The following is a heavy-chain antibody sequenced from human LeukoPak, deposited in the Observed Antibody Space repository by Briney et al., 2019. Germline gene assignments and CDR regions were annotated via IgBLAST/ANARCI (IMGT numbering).Heavy chain of an antibody. D-gene: IGHD3-3*01. CDR1: GGSISSYY. Sequence: SETLSLTCTVSGGSISSYYWSWLRQPPGKGLEWIGYIFDSGSTNYNPSLKSRVTISIDTSKNQFSLRLSSVTVADTAVYYCARGGYYTLEYYYYMDVWGKGTTVTVSS. J-gene: IGHJ6*03. CDR2: IFDSGST. CDR3: ARGGYYTLEYYYYMDV. V-gene: IGHV4-59*01.